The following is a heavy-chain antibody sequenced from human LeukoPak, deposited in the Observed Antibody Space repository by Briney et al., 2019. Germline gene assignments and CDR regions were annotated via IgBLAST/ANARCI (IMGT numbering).Heavy chain of an antibody. J-gene: IGHJ5*02. D-gene: IGHD1-26*01. CDR3: ARRGSGSRNWFDP. CDR2: MNPNSGNT. CDR1: GYTFTSYD. V-gene: IGHV1-18*01. Sequence: GASVKVSCKASGYTFTSYDINWVRQATGQGLEWMGWMNPNSGNTNYAQKLQGRVTMTTDTSTSTAYMELRSLRSDDSAVYYCARRGSGSRNWFDPWGQGTLVTVSS.